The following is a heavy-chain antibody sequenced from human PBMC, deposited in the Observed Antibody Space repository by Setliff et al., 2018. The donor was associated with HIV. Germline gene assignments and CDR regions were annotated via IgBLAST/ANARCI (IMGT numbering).Heavy chain of an antibody. V-gene: IGHV1-46*01. CDR3: ARGRSSGWVDDAFDI. Sequence: GASVKVSCKTSGYAFTSYYMHWVRQAPGQGLEWMGVINPSGGSTNYAQKFQGRVTMTGDTSTSTVYMDLSSLRSEDTAVYYCARGRSSGWVDDAFDIWGQGTMVTV. D-gene: IGHD6-19*01. J-gene: IGHJ3*02. CDR1: GYAFTSYY. CDR2: INPSGGST.